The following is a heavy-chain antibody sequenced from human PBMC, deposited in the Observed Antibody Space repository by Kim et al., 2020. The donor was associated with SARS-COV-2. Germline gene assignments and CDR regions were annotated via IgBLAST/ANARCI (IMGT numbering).Heavy chain of an antibody. CDR2: IWYDGSNK. V-gene: IGHV3-33*01. Sequence: GGSLRLSCAASGFTFSSYGMHWVRQAPGKGLEWVAVIWYDGSNKYYADSVKGRFTISRDNSKNTLYLQMNSLRAEDTAVYYCARDGGGSSYKSAEYFQHWGQGTLVTVSS. D-gene: IGHD6-6*01. J-gene: IGHJ1*01. CDR1: GFTFSSYG. CDR3: ARDGGGSSYKSAEYFQH.